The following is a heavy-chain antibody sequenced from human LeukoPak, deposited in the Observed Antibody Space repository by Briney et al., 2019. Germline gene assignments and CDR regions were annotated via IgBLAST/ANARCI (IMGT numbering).Heavy chain of an antibody. CDR1: GGSISSGGYY. CDR2: TYHSGST. V-gene: IGHV4-30-2*01. Sequence: SQTLSLTCTVSGGSISSGGYYWSWIRQPPGKGLGWIGYTYHSGSTYYNPSLKSRVTISVGRSKHQFSLKLSSVTAADTAVYYCARSTNSYSPLDYWGQGTLATVSS. CDR3: ARSTNSYSPLDY. D-gene: IGHD6-13*01. J-gene: IGHJ4*02.